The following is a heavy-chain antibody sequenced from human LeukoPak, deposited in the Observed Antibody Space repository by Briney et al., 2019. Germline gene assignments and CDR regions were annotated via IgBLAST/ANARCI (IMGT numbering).Heavy chain of an antibody. D-gene: IGHD3-10*01. CDR3: TRLLDDYYGSGSYGDDY. V-gene: IGHV3-73*01. CDR2: IRSKANSYAT. Sequence: GGSLRLSCAASGFTFSGSAMHWVRQASGKGLEWVGRIRSKANSYATAYAASVKGGFTISRDDSKNTAYLQMNSLKTEDTAVYYCTRLLDDYYGSGSYGDDYWGQGTLVTVSS. J-gene: IGHJ4*02. CDR1: GFTFSGSA.